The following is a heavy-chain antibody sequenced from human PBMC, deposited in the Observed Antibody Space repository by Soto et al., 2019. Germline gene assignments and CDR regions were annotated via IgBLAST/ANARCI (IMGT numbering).Heavy chain of an antibody. V-gene: IGHV4-34*01. CDR1: GGPFSCYC. CDR2: INHSGST. CDR3: ARGGINCSSTSCYYNWFDP. D-gene: IGHD2-2*01. J-gene: IGHJ5*02. Sequence: PSETLSLTCAVYGGPFSCYCWSWIREPPGKGLEWIGEINHSGSTNYNPSLKSRVTISVDTSKNQFSLKLSSVTAADTAVYYCARGGINCSSTSCYYNWFDPWGQGTLVTVSS.